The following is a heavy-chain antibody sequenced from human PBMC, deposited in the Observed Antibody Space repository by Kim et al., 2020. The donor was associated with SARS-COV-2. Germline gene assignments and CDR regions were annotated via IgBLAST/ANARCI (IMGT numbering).Heavy chain of an antibody. CDR3: ARAPGYYYYGMDV. CDR1: GYTFTGYY. V-gene: IGHV1-2*02. CDR2: INPNSGGT. Sequence: ASVKFSCNASGYTFTGYYMHWLRQAPGQGLEWMGWINPNSGGTNYAQKFQGRVTMTRDTSISTAYMELSRLRSDDTAVYYCARAPGYYYYGMDVWGQGTTVTVSS. J-gene: IGHJ6*02.